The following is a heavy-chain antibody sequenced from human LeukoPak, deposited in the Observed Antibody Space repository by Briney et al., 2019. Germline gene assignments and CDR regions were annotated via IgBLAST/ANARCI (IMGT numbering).Heavy chain of an antibody. D-gene: IGHD6-13*01. CDR3: AXXXXSXXDFXY. CDR2: IYTSGST. J-gene: IGHJ4*02. V-gene: IGHV4-4*07. Sequence: SETLSLTCTVSGGSTSSYYWSWIRQPAGKGLEWIGRIYTSGSTNYNPSLKSRVTMSVDTSKNQFSLKLSSVTAADTAVYYCAXXXXSXXDFXYWGQGTLVXXSX. CDR1: GGSTSSYY.